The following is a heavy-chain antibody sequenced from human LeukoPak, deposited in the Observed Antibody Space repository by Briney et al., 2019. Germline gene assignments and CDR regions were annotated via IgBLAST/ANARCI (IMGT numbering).Heavy chain of an antibody. V-gene: IGHV1-8*03. CDR1: GYTFTSYD. CDR2: MNPNSGNT. D-gene: IGHD3-3*01. CDR3: ARGRHYDFWSGALRPAFDI. Sequence: GASVKVSCKASGYTFTSYDINWVRQATGQGLEWMGWMNPNSGNTGYAQKFQGRVTITRNTSISTAYMELSSLRSEDTAVYYCARGRHYDFWSGALRPAFDIWGQGTMVIVSS. J-gene: IGHJ3*02.